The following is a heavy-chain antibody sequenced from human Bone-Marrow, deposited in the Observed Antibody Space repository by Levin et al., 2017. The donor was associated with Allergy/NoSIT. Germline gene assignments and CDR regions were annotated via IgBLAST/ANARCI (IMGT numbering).Heavy chain of an antibody. V-gene: IGHV3-7*01. CDR2: INQDGTHI. CDR3: AREIRELGTSD. D-gene: IGHD2-2*01. CDR1: GFTFSDYW. J-gene: IGHJ4*02. Sequence: SCAVSGFTFSDYWMIWVRQGPEKGLEWVANINQDGTHIYYVDSVTGRFTVSRDNAKNSLYLQMNSLRAEDTAVYYCAREIRELGTSDWGQGTLVTVSS.